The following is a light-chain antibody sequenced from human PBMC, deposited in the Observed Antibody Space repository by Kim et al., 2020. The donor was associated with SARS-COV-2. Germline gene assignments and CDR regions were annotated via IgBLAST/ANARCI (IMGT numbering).Light chain of an antibody. V-gene: IGLV3-19*01. J-gene: IGLJ3*02. Sequence: SSELTQDPAASVALGQTVRITCQGDSLRSYYASWYQQKPGQAPVLVIYGKNNRPSGIPDRFSGSSSGNTASLTITGAQAEDEADYYCNSRDSSGNRVFGG. CDR3: NSRDSSGNRV. CDR2: GKN. CDR1: SLRSYY.